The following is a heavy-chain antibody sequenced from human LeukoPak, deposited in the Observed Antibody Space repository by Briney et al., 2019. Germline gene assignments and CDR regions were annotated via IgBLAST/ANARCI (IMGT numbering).Heavy chain of an antibody. CDR3: ARDRLGYCSSTSCYDAFDI. Sequence: PGGSLRLSCAAPGFTFSSYWMSWVRQAPGKGLEWVANIKQDGSEKYYVDSVKGRFTISRDNAKNSLYLQMNSLRTEDTAVYYCARDRLGYCSSTSCYDAFDIWGQGTMVTVSS. CDR1: GFTFSSYW. J-gene: IGHJ3*02. CDR2: IKQDGSEK. D-gene: IGHD2-2*01. V-gene: IGHV3-7*01.